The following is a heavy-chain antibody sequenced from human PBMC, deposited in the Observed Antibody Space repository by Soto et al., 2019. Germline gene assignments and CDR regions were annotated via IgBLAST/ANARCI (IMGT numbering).Heavy chain of an antibody. Sequence: QVLLQESGPGLVQPSGTLSLSCAVSGGHISSGYFWGWVRQPPGKGLEWLGDISHSGTVNYNPSLKSRVTISMDKSKSQFSLKLNSVTAADTAVYYCARSFGWYAIDYWGQGILVIVSS. CDR2: ISHSGTV. CDR1: GGHISSGYF. J-gene: IGHJ4*02. CDR3: ARSFGWYAIDY. V-gene: IGHV4-4*02. D-gene: IGHD6-19*01.